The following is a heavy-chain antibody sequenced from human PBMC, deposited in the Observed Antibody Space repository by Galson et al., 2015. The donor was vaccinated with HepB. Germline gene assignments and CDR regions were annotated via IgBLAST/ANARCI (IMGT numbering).Heavy chain of an antibody. CDR2: IYSSGST. J-gene: IGHJ4*02. V-gene: IGHV4-59*12. Sequence: ETLSLTCTVSGGSISSNFWSWIRQPPGKGLEWIGYIYSSGSTNYNPSLKSRITISMDTSKNQFSLKLNSVTAGDTAVYFCARIGGGYTSGFDPRSGAIDYWGQGTLVTVSS. CDR1: GGSISSNF. CDR3: ARIGGGYTSGFDPRSGAIDY. D-gene: IGHD5-18*01.